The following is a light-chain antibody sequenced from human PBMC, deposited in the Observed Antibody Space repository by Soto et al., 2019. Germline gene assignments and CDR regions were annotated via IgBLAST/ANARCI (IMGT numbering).Light chain of an antibody. V-gene: IGKV1-39*01. Sequence: DIQMTQSPSALAASVGNRVTITCRASQRISTYLNWYQKKQGKAHNLLIYDASHLQRGVPSRFSGSGGGTDLTLYISRVQPEDFATYFCQQSYMDPITYGQGTRLESK. J-gene: IGKJ5*01. CDR3: QQSYMDPIT. CDR2: DAS. CDR1: QRISTY.